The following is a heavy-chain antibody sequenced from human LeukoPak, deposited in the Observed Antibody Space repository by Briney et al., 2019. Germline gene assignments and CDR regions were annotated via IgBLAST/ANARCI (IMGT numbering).Heavy chain of an antibody. CDR3: ASPGPHIVVVPAAMGDDYGMDV. V-gene: IGHV1-69*04. Sequence: SVKVSCKASGGTFSSYAISWVRQAPGQGLEWMGRIIPILGIANYAQKFQGRVTITADKSTSTAYMELSSLRSEDTAVYYCASPGPHIVVVPAAMGDDYGMDVWGQGTTVTVSS. D-gene: IGHD2-2*01. CDR1: GGTFSSYA. J-gene: IGHJ6*02. CDR2: IIPILGIA.